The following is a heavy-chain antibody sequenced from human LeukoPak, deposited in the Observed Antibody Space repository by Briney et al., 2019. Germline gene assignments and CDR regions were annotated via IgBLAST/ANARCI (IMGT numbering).Heavy chain of an antibody. J-gene: IGHJ4*02. D-gene: IGHD3-9*01. V-gene: IGHV4-39*02. CDR2: IYYSGST. CDR1: GGSISSSSYY. CDR3: ARDGAYYDILTGYSPYFDY. Sequence: SETLSLTCTVSGGSISSSSYYWGWIRQPPGKGLEWIGSIYYSGSTYYNPSLKSRVTISVDTSKNQFSLKLSSVTAADTAVYYCARDGAYYDILTGYSPYFDYWGQGTLVTVSS.